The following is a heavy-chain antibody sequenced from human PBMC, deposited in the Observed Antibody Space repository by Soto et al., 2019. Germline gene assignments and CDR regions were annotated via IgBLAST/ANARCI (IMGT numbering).Heavy chain of an antibody. CDR2: ISYDGSNK. V-gene: IGHV3-30*18. J-gene: IGHJ4*02. Sequence: GGSLRLSCAASAFTFSSKGINAVRQAPGKGLEGVAVISYDGSNKYYADSVKGRFTISRDNSKKPLYLQMNSLRAEDTAVYYCAKAALPLWFFDYWGQVXLGTVAS. CDR3: AKAALPLWFFDY. CDR1: AFTFSSKG. D-gene: IGHD5-18*01.